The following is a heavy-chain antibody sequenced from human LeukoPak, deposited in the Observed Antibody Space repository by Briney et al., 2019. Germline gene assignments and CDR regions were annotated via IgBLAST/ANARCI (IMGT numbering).Heavy chain of an antibody. Sequence: GGSLRLSCAASGFTFSSYGMHWVRQAPGKGLEWVAVIWYDGSNKYYADSVKGRFTISRDNAKSTLYLQMNSLRAEDTAVYYCARVRDDYTYFDCWGQGTLVTVSS. CDR1: GFTFSSYG. CDR2: IWYDGSNK. V-gene: IGHV3-33*01. CDR3: ARVRDDYTYFDC. D-gene: IGHD4-11*01. J-gene: IGHJ4*02.